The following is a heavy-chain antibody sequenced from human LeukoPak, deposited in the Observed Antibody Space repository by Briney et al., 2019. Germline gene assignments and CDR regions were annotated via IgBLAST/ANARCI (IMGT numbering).Heavy chain of an antibody. CDR3: ARRTFCSISSCYGFDP. Sequence: KPSETLSLTCTFSGGSISSNYWNWIRQPPGKGLEWIGYIYYSGRTNYNPSLKSRVTISVDTSRNQFSLKLSSVTAADTAVYYCARRTFCSISSCYGFDPWGQGTLVTVSS. J-gene: IGHJ5*02. CDR2: IYYSGRT. D-gene: IGHD2-2*01. V-gene: IGHV4-59*08. CDR1: GGSISSNY.